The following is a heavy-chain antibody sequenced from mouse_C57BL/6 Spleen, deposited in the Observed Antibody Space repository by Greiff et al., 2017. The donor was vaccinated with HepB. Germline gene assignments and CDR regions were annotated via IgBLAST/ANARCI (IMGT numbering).Heavy chain of an antibody. Sequence: EVQLQQSGPELVKPGASVKIPCKASGYTFTDYNMDWVKQSHGKSLEWIGDINPNNGGTIYNQKFKGKATLTVDKSSSTAYMELRRLTSEDTAVYYCARSLLITTDYYAMDDWGQGTTVTVSS. D-gene: IGHD1-1*01. CDR1: GYTFTDYN. CDR2: INPNNGGT. V-gene: IGHV1-18*01. J-gene: IGHJ4*01. CDR3: ARSLLITTDYYAMDD.